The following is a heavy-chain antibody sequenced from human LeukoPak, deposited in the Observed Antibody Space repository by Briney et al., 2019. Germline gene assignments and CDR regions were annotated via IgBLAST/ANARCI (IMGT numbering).Heavy chain of an antibody. CDR2: IYYSGNT. J-gene: IGHJ4*02. V-gene: IGHV4-39*01. Sequence: SETLSLTCTVSGGSISSSSFYWGWIRQPPGKGLEWIGSIYYSGNTYYNPSLKSRVSISVDTSKNQFSLKLSSVTAADTAVYYCARHPGRLFDHWGQGTLVTVSS. CDR1: GGSISSSSFY. CDR3: ARHPGRLFDH.